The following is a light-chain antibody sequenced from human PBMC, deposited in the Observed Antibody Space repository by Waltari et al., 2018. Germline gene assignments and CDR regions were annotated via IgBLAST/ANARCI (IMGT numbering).Light chain of an antibody. CDR2: EAN. CDR1: RSNIGAHDF. J-gene: IGLJ2*01. CDR3: CSYAGESRVV. Sequence: QSALTQPASVSGSPGQSITISCTGTRSNIGAHDFVSWFQQHPGPAPKLIISEANKRPSGVSYRFSGSKSGNTASLTISGLQTEDEADYYCCSYAGESRVVFGGGTKLTVL. V-gene: IGLV2-23*01.